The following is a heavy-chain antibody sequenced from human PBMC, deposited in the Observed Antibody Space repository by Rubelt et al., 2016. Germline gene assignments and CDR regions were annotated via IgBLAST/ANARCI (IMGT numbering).Heavy chain of an antibody. J-gene: IGHJ4*02. CDR2: INQSGTT. CDR3: ARYTALMTGGLFH. Sequence: QVQLQQWGAGLLKPSETLSLTCAVYGGSFSGYYWTWIRKPPGKGLEWIGEINQSGTTNYNQALNRRVNISVDTSKNQFSLNLNSVTAADTAVYYCARYTALMTGGLFHWGQGTLVTVSS. V-gene: IGHV4-34*01. D-gene: IGHD5-18*01. CDR1: GGSFSGYY.